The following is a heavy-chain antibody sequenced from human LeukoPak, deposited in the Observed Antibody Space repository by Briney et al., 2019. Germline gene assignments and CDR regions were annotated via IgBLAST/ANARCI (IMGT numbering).Heavy chain of an antibody. CDR1: GYTFTGYY. CDR3: RQTRLSLSDAFDI. J-gene: IGHJ3*02. V-gene: IGHV1-2*06. Sequence: GASVKVSCKASGYTFTGYYMHWVRQAPGQGLEWMGRINPNSGGTNCAQKFQGRVTMTRDTSISTAYMELSRLRSDDTAVYYCRQTRLSLSDAFDIWGQGTMVTVSS. CDR2: INPNSGGT. D-gene: IGHD3-16*02.